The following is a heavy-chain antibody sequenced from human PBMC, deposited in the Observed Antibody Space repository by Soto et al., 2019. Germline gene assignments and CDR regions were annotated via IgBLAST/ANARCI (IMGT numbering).Heavy chain of an antibody. CDR3: ARDRKAMIVVAPDAFDI. V-gene: IGHV1-18*01. CDR1: CYTFTSYG. CDR2: ISAYNGNT. D-gene: IGHD3-22*01. J-gene: IGHJ3*02. Sequence: SSAKVSCKASCYTFTSYGISWVRQAPGQGLEWMGWISAYNGNTNYAQKLQGRVTMTTDTSTSTAYMELRSLRSDDTAVYYCARDRKAMIVVAPDAFDIWGQGTMVTVSS.